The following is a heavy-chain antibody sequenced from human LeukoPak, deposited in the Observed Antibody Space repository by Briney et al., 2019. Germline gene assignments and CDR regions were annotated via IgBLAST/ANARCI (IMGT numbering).Heavy chain of an antibody. CDR2: ITSNGGST. D-gene: IGHD3-22*01. CDR3: VKGSSYYYDSSGYYFDY. J-gene: IGHJ4*02. Sequence: PGGSLRLSCAASGFTFSNYAMHWVRQAPGKGLEDVSAITSNGGSTSYADSVKGRFTISRDNSKNTLYLQMSSLRAEDTAVYYCVKGSSYYYDSSGYYFDYWGQGTLVTVSS. V-gene: IGHV3-64D*09. CDR1: GFTFSNYA.